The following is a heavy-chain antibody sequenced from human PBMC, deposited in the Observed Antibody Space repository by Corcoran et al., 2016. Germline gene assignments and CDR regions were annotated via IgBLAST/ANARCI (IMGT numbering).Heavy chain of an antibody. D-gene: IGHD3-3*01. Sequence: QVQLVQSGAEVKKPGASVKVSCKASGYTFTGYYMPWVRQAPGQGLEWMGGINPNSGGTNYAQKFQGRVTMTRDTSISTAYMELSRLRSDDTAVYYWARPRRGYMGGLDYWGQGTVVTVSS. V-gene: IGHV1-2*02. CDR2: INPNSGGT. CDR3: ARPRRGYMGGLDY. J-gene: IGHJ4*02. CDR1: GYTFTGYY.